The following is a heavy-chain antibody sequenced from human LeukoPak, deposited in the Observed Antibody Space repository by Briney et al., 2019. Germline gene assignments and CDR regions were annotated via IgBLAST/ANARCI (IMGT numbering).Heavy chain of an antibody. CDR2: ISISSSYL. D-gene: IGHD7-27*01. CDR1: GFTFSSYS. J-gene: IGHJ3*02. V-gene: IGHV3-21*01. Sequence: GGSLRLSLAPSGFTFSSYSMIWVRQPPGKGLGWVSSISISSSYLYYADSVKGRFTISRDNAKNSLYLQMNSLRAEDTAVYYCARDKNWGSGAFDIWGQGTMVTVSS. CDR3: ARDKNWGSGAFDI.